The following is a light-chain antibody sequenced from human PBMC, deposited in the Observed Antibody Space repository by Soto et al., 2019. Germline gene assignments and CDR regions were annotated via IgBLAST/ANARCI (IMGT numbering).Light chain of an antibody. CDR2: EVS. V-gene: IGLV2-8*01. CDR3: SSYAWSNRYV. J-gene: IGLJ1*01. Sequence: QSALTQPRSASGCPGQSVTICCPGASSDVGGYNYVSWYKQHPGKAPKLMIYEVSKRPSGVPDRCSGSKSGNTASLTVSGLQSEDEADDYCSSYAWSNRYVFGTWTKVTVL. CDR1: SSDVGGYNY.